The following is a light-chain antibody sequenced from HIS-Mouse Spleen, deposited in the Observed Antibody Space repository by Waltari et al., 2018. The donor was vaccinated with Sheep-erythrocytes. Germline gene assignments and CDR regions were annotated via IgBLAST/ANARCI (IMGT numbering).Light chain of an antibody. J-gene: IGKJ2*01. CDR3: QQYNSYSRT. CDR1: QSISSG. Sequence: DIQMTQSPSTLSASVGDRLTITCRASQSISSGLAWYQQKPGKAPKLLIYKGSSLESGVPSRFSGSGCGTEFTLTISSLQRDDFATYYCQQYNSYSRTFGQGTKLEIK. V-gene: IGKV1-5*03. CDR2: KGS.